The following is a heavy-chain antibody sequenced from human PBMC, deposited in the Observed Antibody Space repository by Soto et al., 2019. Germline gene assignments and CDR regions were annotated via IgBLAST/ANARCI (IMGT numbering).Heavy chain of an antibody. CDR3: ARVGEQQWLVRFDY. Sequence: ASVKVSCKASGYTFTSYGISWVRQAPGQGLEWMGWISAYNGNTNYAQKLQGRVTMTTDTSTRTAYMELRSLRSDDTAVYYCARVGEQQWLVRFDYWGQGTLVTVSS. CDR1: GYTFTSYG. CDR2: ISAYNGNT. V-gene: IGHV1-18*04. J-gene: IGHJ4*02. D-gene: IGHD6-19*01.